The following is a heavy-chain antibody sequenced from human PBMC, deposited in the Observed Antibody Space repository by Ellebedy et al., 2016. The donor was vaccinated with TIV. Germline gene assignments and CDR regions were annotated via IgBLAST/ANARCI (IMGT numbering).Heavy chain of an antibody. Sequence: GESLKISCAASGFSFRSYWMGWVRQAPGKGLEWVANIYQDGGVQYYVDSVKGRFTISRDNADNSLFLQMNSLRVEDTAVYYCARRGSYGDYAVQINSWFDPWGRGTLVTVSS. V-gene: IGHV3-7*01. J-gene: IGHJ5*02. D-gene: IGHD4-17*01. CDR1: GFSFRSYW. CDR2: IYQDGGVQ. CDR3: ARRGSYGDYAVQINSWFDP.